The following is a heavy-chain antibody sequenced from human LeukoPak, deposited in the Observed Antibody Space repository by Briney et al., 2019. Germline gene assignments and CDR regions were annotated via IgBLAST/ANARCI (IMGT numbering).Heavy chain of an antibody. CDR2: ISWNSGSI. J-gene: IGHJ3*02. CDR3: TTSRGVGAFDI. Sequence: GGSLRLSCAASGFTFDDYAMHWVRQAPGKGLEWVSGISWNSGSIGYADSVKGRFTISRDNSKNTLYLQMNSLRAEDTAVYYCTTSRGVGAFDIWGQGTMVTVSS. V-gene: IGHV3-9*01. D-gene: IGHD1-14*01. CDR1: GFTFDDYA.